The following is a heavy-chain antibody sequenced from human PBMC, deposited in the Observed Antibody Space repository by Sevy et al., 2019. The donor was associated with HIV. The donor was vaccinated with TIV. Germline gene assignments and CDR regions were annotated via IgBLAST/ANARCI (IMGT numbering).Heavy chain of an antibody. CDR3: AKDLNPYCSSTSCYTDAFDI. D-gene: IGHD2-2*02. V-gene: IGHV3-23*01. CDR1: GFTFSSYA. Sequence: GGSLRLSCAASGFTFSSYAMSWVRQAPGKGLEWVSAISGSGGSTYYADSVKGRFTISRDNSKNTLYLQMISLRAEDAAVYYCAKDLNPYCSSTSCYTDAFDIWVQGTMVTVSS. J-gene: IGHJ3*02. CDR2: ISGSGGST.